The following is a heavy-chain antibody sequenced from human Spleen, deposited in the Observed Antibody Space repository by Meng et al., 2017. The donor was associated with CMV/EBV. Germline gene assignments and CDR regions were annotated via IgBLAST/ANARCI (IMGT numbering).Heavy chain of an antibody. CDR3: ARGPMRGWFDP. Sequence: LTSAGYGGAFSGCSWNWIRQPPGKGLEWIGEVNHNRNTNYNPSLKSRVVMSVDTSKNQFSLKLSSVTAADTAVYYCARGPMRGWFDPWGQGALVTVSS. V-gene: IGHV4-34*01. J-gene: IGHJ5*02. CDR2: VNHNRNT. CDR1: GGAFSGCS.